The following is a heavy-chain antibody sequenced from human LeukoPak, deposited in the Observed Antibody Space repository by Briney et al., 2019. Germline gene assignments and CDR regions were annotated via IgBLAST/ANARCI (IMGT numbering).Heavy chain of an antibody. Sequence: PGGSLRLSCAASGFTFNSYWMSWVRQAPGKGLEWVTNIKQDGSEKKYVDSVKGRFTISRDNAKNTLYLQMTSLSAEDTAVYYALAGYYYYYMDVWGKGTTVTVSS. D-gene: IGHD6-13*01. CDR1: GFTFNSYW. V-gene: IGHV3-7*01. J-gene: IGHJ6*03. CDR2: IKQDGSEK. CDR3: LAGYYYYYMDV.